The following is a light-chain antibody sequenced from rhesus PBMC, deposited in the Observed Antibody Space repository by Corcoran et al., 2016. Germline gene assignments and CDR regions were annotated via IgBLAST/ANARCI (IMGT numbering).Light chain of an antibody. CDR3: QQYDDLPYS. CDR1: QGISSW. V-gene: IGKV1-19*01. CDR2: YAS. J-gene: IGKJ2*01. Sequence: DIQMTQSPSSLSASVGDKVTISCHASQGISSWLAWSPQKPGKAPKTLIYYASSLQSGVPSRFSGSGFGTYYTLTISSLLPEDFATYFCQQYDDLPYSFGQGPKVEIK.